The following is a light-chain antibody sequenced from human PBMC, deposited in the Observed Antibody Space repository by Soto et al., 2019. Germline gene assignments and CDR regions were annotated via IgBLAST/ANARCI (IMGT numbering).Light chain of an antibody. V-gene: IGLV2-14*01. CDR2: EVS. CDR1: SRDVGYYNY. CDR3: SSYTITTTRV. J-gene: IGLJ3*02. Sequence: QSALTQPASVSGSPGQSITISCTGTSRDVGYYNYVSWYQQRPGKAPQLMIYEVSRRPSGVSFRFSGSKSGNTASLTISGLQAEDEADYYCSSYTITTTRVFGGGTQLTVL.